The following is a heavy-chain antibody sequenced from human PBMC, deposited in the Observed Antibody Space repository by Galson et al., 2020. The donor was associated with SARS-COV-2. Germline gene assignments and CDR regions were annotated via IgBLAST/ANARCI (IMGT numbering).Heavy chain of an antibody. V-gene: IGHV3-30-3*01. D-gene: IGHD2-2*01. CDR2: ISYDGSEK. Sequence: TGGSLRLSCAASGFTFSDYSMDWVRQAPGKGLEWEAVISYDGSEKYSAESVKGRFTISRDNSNNALYLQMNSLRPEDTAVYYCVRGKYCSSSTCDFLESFFDFGGQGNFVTVSS. CDR3: VRGKYCSSSTCDFLESFFDF. J-gene: IGHJ4*02. CDR1: GFTFSDYS.